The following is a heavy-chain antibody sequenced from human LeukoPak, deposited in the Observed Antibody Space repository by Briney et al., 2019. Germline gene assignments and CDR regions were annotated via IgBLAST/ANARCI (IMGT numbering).Heavy chain of an antibody. CDR2: IYYSGST. D-gene: IGHD2-21*01. Sequence: SETLSLTCTVSGGSISSYYWSWIRQPPGKGLEWIGYIYYSGSTNYNPSLKSRVTISVDTSKNQFSLKLSSVTAADTAVYYCARLGVRDHFDYWGQGTLVTVSS. J-gene: IGHJ4*02. CDR1: GGSISSYY. CDR3: ARLGVRDHFDY. V-gene: IGHV4-59*08.